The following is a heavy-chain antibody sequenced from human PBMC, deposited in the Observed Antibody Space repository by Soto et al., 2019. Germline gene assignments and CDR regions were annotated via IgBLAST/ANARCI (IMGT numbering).Heavy chain of an antibody. CDR2: INHRGST. CDR1: GGSFSGYY. D-gene: IGHD2-2*01. Sequence: SETLSLTCVVYGGSFSGYYWSWVRQSPGKGLEWIGGINHRGSTNYNPSLESRVTISVDTSKNQFSLKLPSVTAADTAMYYCARDGFCTSTTCRVGNWFDPWGQGTLVTVSS. V-gene: IGHV4-34*01. J-gene: IGHJ5*02. CDR3: ARDGFCTSTTCRVGNWFDP.